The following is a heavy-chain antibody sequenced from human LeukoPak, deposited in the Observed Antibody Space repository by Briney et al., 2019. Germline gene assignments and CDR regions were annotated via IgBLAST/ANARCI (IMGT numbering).Heavy chain of an antibody. J-gene: IGHJ4*02. CDR2: MYYSGST. D-gene: IGHD6-6*01. CDR3: ARDGRGSTSLDN. CDR1: GGSISSYY. V-gene: IGHV4-59*12. Sequence: PSETLSLTCTVSGGSISSYYWSWIRQPPGKGLEWIGYMYYSGSTNYNPSLKSRVTISVDTSKNQFSLKLSSVTAADTAMYYCARDGRGSTSLDNWGQGILVTVSS.